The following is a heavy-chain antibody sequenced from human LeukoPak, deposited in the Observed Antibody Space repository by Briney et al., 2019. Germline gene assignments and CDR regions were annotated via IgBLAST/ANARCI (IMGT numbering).Heavy chain of an antibody. CDR3: AREDYGGIDF. CDR2: MSPDGNKK. CDR1: GFTFSDYN. V-gene: IGHV3-30-3*01. Sequence: GGSLRLSCAASGFTFSDYNMHWVRQAPGKGLDWVALMSPDGNKKYYADSVKGRFTISRDNSKNTVDLQLNSLRAEDTAVYYCAREDYGGIDFWGQGTLVTVSS. D-gene: IGHD4-23*01. J-gene: IGHJ4*02.